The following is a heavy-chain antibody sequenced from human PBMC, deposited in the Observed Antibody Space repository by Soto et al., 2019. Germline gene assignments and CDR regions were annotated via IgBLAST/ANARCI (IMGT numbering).Heavy chain of an antibody. CDR3: AKGWCDS. CDR1: GFSFSSHV. J-gene: IGHJ5*01. V-gene: IGHV3-23*01. CDR2: ISGSGAGT. Sequence: EVQLLDSGGALVQPGGSLRLSCAASGFSFSSHVMSWVRQAPGKGLEWVSSISGSGAGTYYADSVKGRFIISRDNSENTLDLQINSLKVEDTAVYYCAKGWCDSWGQGTLVTVSS.